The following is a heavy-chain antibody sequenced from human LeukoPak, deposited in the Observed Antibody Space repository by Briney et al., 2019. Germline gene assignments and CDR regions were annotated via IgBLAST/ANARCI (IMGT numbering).Heavy chain of an antibody. J-gene: IGHJ4*02. V-gene: IGHV1-2*02. CDR2: MNPNRGDT. CDR1: GNTFSDSY. D-gene: IGHD2-15*01. Sequence: ASVKVSCKASGNTFSDSYIHWVRQAPGQGLEWMGWMNPNRGDTSYAQKFQGRVTMTRDTPINTAYMELSGLTSDDTAVYYYGRRRIDCSDTGCYVDYWGQGTLVTVSS. CDR3: GRRRIDCSDTGCYVDY.